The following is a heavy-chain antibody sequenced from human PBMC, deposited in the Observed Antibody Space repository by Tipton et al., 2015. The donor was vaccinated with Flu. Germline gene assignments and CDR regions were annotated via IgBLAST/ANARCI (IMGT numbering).Heavy chain of an antibody. V-gene: IGHV3-23*01. CDR2: VSGGGGTT. Sequence: GSLRLSCAASGFTFSRYAMSWVRQAPGKGLEWVSAVSGGGGTTYYADSVKGRFTIARDNSKNTLFLQMNSLRAEDTALYYCAEGFVTRGAHFEYWGQGTLVTVSS. J-gene: IGHJ4*02. D-gene: IGHD1-26*01. CDR1: GFTFSRYA. CDR3: AEGFVTRGAHFEY.